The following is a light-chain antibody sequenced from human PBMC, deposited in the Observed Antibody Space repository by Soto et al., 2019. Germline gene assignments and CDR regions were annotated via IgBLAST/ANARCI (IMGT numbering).Light chain of an antibody. CDR1: QSVSTY. J-gene: IGKJ4*01. CDR2: DAS. CDR3: QQRSNWPLT. Sequence: EIVLTQSPVTLPLSPGDRATLSCRASQSVSTYLAWYQQKPGQAPSLLIYDASDRATGIPARFSGSGSGTDFTLTISSLEPEDFAIYYCQQRSNWPLTFGGGTKVEIK. V-gene: IGKV3-11*01.